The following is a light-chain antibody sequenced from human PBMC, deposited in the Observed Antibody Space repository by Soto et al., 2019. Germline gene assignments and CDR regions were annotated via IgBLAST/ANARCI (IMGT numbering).Light chain of an antibody. J-gene: IGKJ1*01. V-gene: IGKV3-20*01. CDR1: QSVRSSY. CDR3: QHYDSSPPTWT. Sequence: EIVLTQSPGTLSLSPGERATLSCRASQSVRSSYLAWYQQKPGQAPRLLIYGASSRATAIPDRFSGTGSGTDFTLTISRLEPGDFAVYYCQHYDSSPPTWTVGQGTKVEGK. CDR2: GAS.